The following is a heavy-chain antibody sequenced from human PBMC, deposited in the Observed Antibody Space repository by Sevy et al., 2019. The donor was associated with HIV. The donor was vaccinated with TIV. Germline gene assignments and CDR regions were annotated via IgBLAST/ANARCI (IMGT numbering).Heavy chain of an antibody. CDR3: AKRGNGWYELDY. CDR2: VSSTRETE. J-gene: IGHJ4*02. V-gene: IGHV3-23*01. Sequence: GGCLRLSCAASGFPFSSYAMAWVRQAPGKGLERVSMVSSTRETEYNADSVKGRFTISRDHSKNTVFLQMNSARGEDTAVYDCAKRGNGWYELDYWGRGTLVTVSS. D-gene: IGHD6-19*01. CDR1: GFPFSSYA.